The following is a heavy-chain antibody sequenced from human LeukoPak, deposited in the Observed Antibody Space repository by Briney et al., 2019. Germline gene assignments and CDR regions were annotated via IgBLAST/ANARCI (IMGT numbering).Heavy chain of an antibody. CDR2: IYTSGST. CDR1: GGSISSYY. CDR3: ARSPPRNYYDSSGYYRGNWFDP. V-gene: IGHV4-4*07. J-gene: IGHJ5*02. D-gene: IGHD3-22*01. Sequence: SETLSLTCTVSGGSISSYYWSWIRQPAGKGLEWIGRIYTSGSTNYNPSLKSRVTMSVDTSKNQFSLKLSSVTAADTAVYYCARSPPRNYYDSSGYYRGNWFDPWGQGTLATVSS.